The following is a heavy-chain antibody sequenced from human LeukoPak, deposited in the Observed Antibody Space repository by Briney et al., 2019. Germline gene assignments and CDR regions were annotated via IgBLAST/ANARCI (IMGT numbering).Heavy chain of an antibody. CDR1: GFSFSYHG. CDR3: AKRIQSAMATGY. Sequence: GGTLRLSCAASGFSFSYHGMNWVRQAPGKGLEWVSEISGSGGSTYYADSVKGRFTISRDNSKNTLYLQMNSLRAEDTAVYYCAKRIQSAMATGYWGQGTLVTVSS. D-gene: IGHD5-18*01. CDR2: ISGSGGST. V-gene: IGHV3-23*01. J-gene: IGHJ4*02.